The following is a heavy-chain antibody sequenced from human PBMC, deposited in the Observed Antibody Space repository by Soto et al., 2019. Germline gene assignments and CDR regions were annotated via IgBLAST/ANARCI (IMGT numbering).Heavy chain of an antibody. CDR3: ARESGDWPLNWFDP. D-gene: IGHD2-21*02. CDR2: ITSDGKSK. J-gene: IGHJ5*02. CDR1: GFNFSNHW. V-gene: IGHV3-74*01. Sequence: PGGSLRLSCAASGFNFSNHWMHWVRQRPAEGLVWVSRITSDGKSKAYAESVKGRFAISRDNGKNTLYLQMNGLTAEDTAVYYCARESGDWPLNWFDPWGQGTLVTVSS.